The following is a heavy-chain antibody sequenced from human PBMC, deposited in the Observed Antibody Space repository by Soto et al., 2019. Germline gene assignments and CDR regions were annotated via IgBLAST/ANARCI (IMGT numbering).Heavy chain of an antibody. CDR2: ISSSSSYI. J-gene: IGHJ6*02. V-gene: IGHV3-21*01. Sequence: PGGSLRLSCAASGFTFSSYSMNWVRQAPGKGLEWVSSISSSSSYIYYADSVKGRFTISRDNAKNSLYLQMNSLRAEDTAVYYCARDMHNWNYYYYYGMDVWGQGTTVTVSS. CDR1: GFTFSSYS. CDR3: ARDMHNWNYYYYYGMDV. D-gene: IGHD1-7*01.